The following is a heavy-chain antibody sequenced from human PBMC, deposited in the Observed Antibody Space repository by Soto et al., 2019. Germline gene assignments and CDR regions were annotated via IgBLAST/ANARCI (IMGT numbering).Heavy chain of an antibody. Sequence: EVQLVESGGGLVKPGGSLRLSCAASGFTLSNAWVSWVRQAPGKGLEWVGRIKNKIEGGTTDYAVPVKGRFTISTDDSKNRLYLQMNGLITADTAVYNCAPNRNFDYWGQGTPVTVS. V-gene: IGHV3-15*01. D-gene: IGHD2-8*01. CDR3: APNRNFDY. CDR1: GFTLSNAW. J-gene: IGHJ4*02. CDR2: IKNKIEGGTT.